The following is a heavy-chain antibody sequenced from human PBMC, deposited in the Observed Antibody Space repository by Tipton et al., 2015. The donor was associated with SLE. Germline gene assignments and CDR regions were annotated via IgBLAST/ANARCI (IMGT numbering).Heavy chain of an antibody. Sequence: TLSLTCTVSGASISLYHLNWIRQPPGKGLEWVAYISTSGNTNYNPSLKSRATISIDTSKNQLSLKLSPVTAADTATYYCARESQGSHKNNWFDPWGQGTLVTVAS. V-gene: IGHV4-59*01. J-gene: IGHJ5*02. D-gene: IGHD3-10*01. CDR1: GASISLYH. CDR2: ISTSGNT. CDR3: ARESQGSHKNNWFDP.